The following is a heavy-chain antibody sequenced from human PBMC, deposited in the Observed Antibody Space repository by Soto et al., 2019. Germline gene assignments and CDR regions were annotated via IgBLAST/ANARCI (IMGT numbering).Heavy chain of an antibody. CDR1: GYTFTSYG. CDR3: ARVSVSRTSSAKFDP. V-gene: IGHV1-18*04. J-gene: IGHJ5*02. CDR2: ISAYNGNT. Sequence: ASVKVSCKASGYTFTSYGISWVRQAPGQGLEWMGWISAYNGNTNYAQKLQGRVTMTTDTSTSTACMELRTLSSDDTAVCYCARVSVSRTSSAKFDPWGQGTLVTVSS. D-gene: IGHD2-2*01.